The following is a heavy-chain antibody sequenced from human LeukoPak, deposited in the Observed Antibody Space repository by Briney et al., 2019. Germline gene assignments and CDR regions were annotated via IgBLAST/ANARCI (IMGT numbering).Heavy chain of an antibody. CDR3: ARGGDAMGNGASFLDN. J-gene: IGHJ4*02. D-gene: IGHD3-16*01. CDR2: IYYSGST. V-gene: IGHV4-61*01. Sequence: SETLSLTCTVSGYSISSGYYWSWIRQPPGKGLEWIGYIYYSGSTNYNPSLKSRVTISVDTSKNQFSLKLTSVTAADTAVYYCARGGDAMGNGASFLDNWGQGTLVTVSS. CDR1: GYSISSGYY.